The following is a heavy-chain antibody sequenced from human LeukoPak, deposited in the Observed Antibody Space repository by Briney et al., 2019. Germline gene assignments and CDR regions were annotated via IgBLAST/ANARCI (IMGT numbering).Heavy chain of an antibody. CDR3: ARVGCSGGSCYSGAFDI. CDR2: IYHSGST. V-gene: IGHV4-30-2*01. CDR1: SGSISSGGYS. D-gene: IGHD2-15*01. Sequence: TLSLTCAVSSGSISSGGYSWSWIRQPPGKGLEWIGYIYHSGSTYYNPSLKSRVTISVDRSKNQFSLKLSSVTAADTAVYYCARVGCSGGSCYSGAFDIWGQGTIVTVSS. J-gene: IGHJ3*02.